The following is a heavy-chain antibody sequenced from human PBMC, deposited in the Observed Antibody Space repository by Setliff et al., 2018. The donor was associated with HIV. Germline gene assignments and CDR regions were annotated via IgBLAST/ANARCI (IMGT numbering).Heavy chain of an antibody. D-gene: IGHD3-22*01. CDR1: GFTFSSDA. V-gene: IGHV3-23*01. Sequence: WGSLRLSCAASGFTFSSDAMSWVRQAPGKGLEWVSAVSGGGGSTYYADSVKGRFTISRDNSKNTLYLQMNSLRVEDTAVYYCAKERNPYYYDTSGYSWFDPWGQGTLVTVSS. J-gene: IGHJ5*02. CDR2: VSGGGGST. CDR3: AKERNPYYYDTSGYSWFDP.